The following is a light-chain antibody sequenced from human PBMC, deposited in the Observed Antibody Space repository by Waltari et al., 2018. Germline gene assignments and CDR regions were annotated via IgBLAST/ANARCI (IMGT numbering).Light chain of an antibody. V-gene: IGLV2-8*01. J-gene: IGLJ2*01. CDR2: EVS. CDR1: SSDVGGYNY. CDR3: SSYAGRNTL. Sequence: QSALTQPPSASGAPGQSVPISSTGTSSDVGGYNYVSWYQQHPGAAPHLLIYEVSKRPSGVPNRFSGSKSGNTASLTVSGLQAEDEGDYYCSSYAGRNTLFGGGTKLTVL.